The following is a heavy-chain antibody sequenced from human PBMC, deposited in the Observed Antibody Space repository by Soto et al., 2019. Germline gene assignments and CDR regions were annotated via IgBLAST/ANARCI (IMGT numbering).Heavy chain of an antibody. CDR2: IIPIFGTA. CDR3: ASTIKGYDILTGYSPLGYGMDV. CDR1: GCTFSSYA. J-gene: IGHJ6*02. D-gene: IGHD3-9*01. Sequence: GASVKVSCKASGCTFSSYAISWVRQAPGQGLEWMGGIIPIFGTANYAQKFQGRVTITADESTSTAYMELSSLRSEDTAVYYCASTIKGYDILTGYSPLGYGMDVWGQGTTVTVSS. V-gene: IGHV1-69*13.